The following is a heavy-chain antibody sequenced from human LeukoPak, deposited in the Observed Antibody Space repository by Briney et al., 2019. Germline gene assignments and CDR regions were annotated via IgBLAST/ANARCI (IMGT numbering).Heavy chain of an antibody. CDR1: GYTFTGYY. Sequence: SVKVSCKASGYTFTGYYMHWVRQAPGQGLEWMGIINPSGGSTSYAQKFQGRVTMTRDTSTSTVYMELSSLRSEDTAVYYCARVASIAAAVMYYFDYWGQGTLVTVSS. V-gene: IGHV1-46*01. J-gene: IGHJ4*02. D-gene: IGHD6-13*01. CDR3: ARVASIAAAVMYYFDY. CDR2: INPSGGST.